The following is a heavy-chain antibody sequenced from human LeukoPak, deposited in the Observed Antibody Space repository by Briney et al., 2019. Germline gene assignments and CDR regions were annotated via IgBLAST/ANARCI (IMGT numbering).Heavy chain of an antibody. CDR3: ARVDRAYSDHDPWYFDL. Sequence: GGSLRLSCAASGFTLSDYYMIWIRQAPGKGLECISYISYTGDYIYDADSVKGRFTISRDNAKNSLYLQMNSLRAEDTAIYYCARVDRAYSDHDPWYFDLWGRGTLVTVSS. CDR1: GFTLSDYY. D-gene: IGHD5-12*01. CDR2: ISYTGDYI. V-gene: IGHV3-11*04. J-gene: IGHJ2*01.